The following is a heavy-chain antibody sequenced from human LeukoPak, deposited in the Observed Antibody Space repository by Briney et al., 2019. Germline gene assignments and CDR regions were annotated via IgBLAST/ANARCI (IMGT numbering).Heavy chain of an antibody. CDR1: GFTFSSDA. CDR3: AKRSGGPSPFDY. J-gene: IGHJ4*02. V-gene: IGHV3-30-3*02. D-gene: IGHD3-3*01. Sequence: GGSLRLSCVASGFTFSSDAMHWVRQTPGKGLEWVAVISYDGNEKYQADSVKGRFTISRDNSRNTLYLQMNSLRAEDTAVYYCAKRSGGPSPFDYWGQGTLVTVSS. CDR2: ISYDGNEK.